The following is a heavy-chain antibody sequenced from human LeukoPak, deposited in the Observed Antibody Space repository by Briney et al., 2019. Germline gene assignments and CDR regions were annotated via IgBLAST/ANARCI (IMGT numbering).Heavy chain of an antibody. V-gene: IGHV3-30*18. J-gene: IGHJ4*02. CDR3: VKARGIQLWLPGDY. CDR2: ISFDGSDK. Sequence: GGSLRLSCAATGFTFSSCGMQWVRQAPGKGLEWVAVISFDGSDKHYANSVKGRFTISRDNSKNTLYLQMSSLRAEDTAVYYCVKARGIQLWLPGDYWGQGTLVTVSS. D-gene: IGHD5-18*01. CDR1: GFTFSSCG.